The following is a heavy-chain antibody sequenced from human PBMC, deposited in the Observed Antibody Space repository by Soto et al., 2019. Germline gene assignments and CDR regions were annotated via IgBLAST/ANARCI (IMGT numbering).Heavy chain of an antibody. Sequence: ASVEVSCKASGYTFTSYYMHWVRQAPGQGLEWMGIIKPSGGSTSYAQKFQGRVTMTRDTSRSTVYMELSSLRSEDTAVYYCARAGSGSADWFDPWGQGTLVTVSS. V-gene: IGHV1-46*01. CDR3: ARAGSGSADWFDP. D-gene: IGHD1-26*01. J-gene: IGHJ5*02. CDR1: GYTFTSYY. CDR2: IKPSGGST.